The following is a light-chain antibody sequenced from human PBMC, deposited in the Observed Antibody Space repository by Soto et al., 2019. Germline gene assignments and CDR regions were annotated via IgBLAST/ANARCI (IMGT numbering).Light chain of an antibody. CDR1: SSNIGAGYD. Sequence: QPVLTQPPSVSGAPGQRVTISCSGGSSNIGAGYDVHWYQQLPQTAPKLHIYGNNIRPSGVPDRFSGSKSGTSASLAITGLQAEDEADYYCHSYDRTLSGSVFGGGTKLTVL. CDR3: HSYDRTLSGSV. CDR2: GNN. V-gene: IGLV1-40*01. J-gene: IGLJ3*02.